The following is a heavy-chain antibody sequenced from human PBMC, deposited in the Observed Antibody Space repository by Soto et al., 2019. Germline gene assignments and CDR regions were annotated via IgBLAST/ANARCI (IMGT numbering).Heavy chain of an antibody. Sequence: GGSLRLSCAASGFTFSSYGMHWVRQAPGKGLEWVAVIWYDGSNKYYADSVKGRFTISRDNSKNTLYLQMNSLRAEDTAVYYCARDQQWLVLDYFDYWGQGTLVTVSS. CDR3: ARDQQWLVLDYFDY. CDR2: IWYDGSNK. J-gene: IGHJ4*02. V-gene: IGHV3-33*01. CDR1: GFTFSSYG. D-gene: IGHD6-19*01.